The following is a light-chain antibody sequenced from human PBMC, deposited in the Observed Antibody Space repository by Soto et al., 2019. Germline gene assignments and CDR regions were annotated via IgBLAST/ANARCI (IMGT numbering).Light chain of an antibody. Sequence: EIELTQSPGTLSLSPGERATLSCRASQSVSSSSLTWYHQKPGQATRLLIYGASSRATGIPDSFSGSGSGTEYTPTITSLEPEDFAVYYCQQYGRSTELTFGGGTKVEIK. CDR1: QSVSSSS. CDR2: GAS. V-gene: IGKV3-20*01. J-gene: IGKJ4*01. CDR3: QQYGRSTELT.